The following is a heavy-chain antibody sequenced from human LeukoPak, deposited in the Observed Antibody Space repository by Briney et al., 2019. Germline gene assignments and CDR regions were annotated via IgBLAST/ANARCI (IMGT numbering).Heavy chain of an antibody. CDR2: IYYSGST. Sequence: PSETLSLTCTVSGGSISSGSYYWSWIRQPPGKGLEWIGYIYYSGSTYYNPSLKSRVTISVDTPKNQFSLKLSSVTAADTAVYYCARGAVVPAAPSYYYYMDVWGKGTTVTVSS. D-gene: IGHD2-2*01. V-gene: IGHV4-30-4*08. J-gene: IGHJ6*03. CDR3: ARGAVVPAAPSYYYYMDV. CDR1: GGSISSGSYY.